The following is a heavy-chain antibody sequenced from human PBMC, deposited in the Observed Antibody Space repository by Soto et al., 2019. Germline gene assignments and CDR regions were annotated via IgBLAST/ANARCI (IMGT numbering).Heavy chain of an antibody. J-gene: IGHJ6*02. Sequence: SEKLSCKASRYTFTSYDINLVRQATGQGPEWMGWINPNSGNTRYAQKFQGRVTMTRNTSISTAYMELSSLRSEDTAVYYCARDRAWNDGYYSLYYYYRMDVWGQWTTVTVSS. CDR1: RYTFTSYD. D-gene: IGHD3-22*01. V-gene: IGHV1-8*01. CDR2: INPNSGNT. CDR3: ARDRAWNDGYYSLYYYYRMDV.